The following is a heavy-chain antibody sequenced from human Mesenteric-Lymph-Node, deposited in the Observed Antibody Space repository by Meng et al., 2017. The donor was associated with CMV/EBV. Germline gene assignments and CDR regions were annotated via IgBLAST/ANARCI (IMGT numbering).Heavy chain of an antibody. CDR3: TAACTTCHSELSFGERLNLYYYGLDF. V-gene: IGHV3-23*03. CDR1: GFTFSSYW. J-gene: IGHJ6*02. Sequence: GESLKISCVASGFTFSSYWMNWVRQAPGKGLEWVSVIYTGGSTTYHAASVKGRFTISRDDSMDTLYLQMISLKTEDTAVYYCTAACTTCHSELSFGERLNLYYYGLDFWGQGTTVTVSS. CDR2: IYTGGSTT. D-gene: IGHD2-2*01.